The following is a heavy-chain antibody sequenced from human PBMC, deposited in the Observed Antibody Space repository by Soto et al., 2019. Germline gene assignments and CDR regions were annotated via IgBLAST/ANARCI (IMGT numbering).Heavy chain of an antibody. J-gene: IGHJ5*02. Sequence: SSETLSLTCTVSGGSISSGDYYWSWIRQPPGKGLEWIGYIYYSGSTYYNPSLKSRVTISVDTSKNQFSLKLSSVTAADTAVYYCARAIGYCSGGSCYSELFDPWGQGTLVTVSS. V-gene: IGHV4-30-4*01. CDR3: ARAIGYCSGGSCYSELFDP. CDR1: GGSISSGDYY. D-gene: IGHD2-15*01. CDR2: IYYSGST.